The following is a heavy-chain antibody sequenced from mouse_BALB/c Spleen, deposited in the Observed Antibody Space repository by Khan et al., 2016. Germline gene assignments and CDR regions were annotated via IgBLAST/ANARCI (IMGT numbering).Heavy chain of an antibody. CDR3: ARWGGTAY. Sequence: EVQLQESGPGLVKPSQSLSLTCTVTGYSITSDYAWNWIRQFPGNKLEWMGYISYSGSTSYNPSLKSRISITRDTSKNQFFLQLNSVTTEDTATXYCARWGGTAYWGQGTLVTVSA. D-gene: IGHD4-1*01. CDR1: GYSITSDYA. V-gene: IGHV3-2*02. J-gene: IGHJ3*01. CDR2: ISYSGST.